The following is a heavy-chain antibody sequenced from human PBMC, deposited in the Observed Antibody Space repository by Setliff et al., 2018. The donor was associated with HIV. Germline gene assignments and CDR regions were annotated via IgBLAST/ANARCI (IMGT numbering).Heavy chain of an antibody. CDR2: MTPYSGNT. CDR3: ATERAGPWGNYNYYYMDV. CDR1: GYTFTNYD. Sequence: ASVKVSCKASGYTFTNYDINWVRQATGQGLEWMGWMTPYSGNTGYAQKFQGRVTMTRNTSISTAYMELISLRSEDTAVYYCATERAGPWGNYNYYYMDVWGRGTTVTVSS. D-gene: IGHD3-16*01. V-gene: IGHV1-8*01. J-gene: IGHJ6*03.